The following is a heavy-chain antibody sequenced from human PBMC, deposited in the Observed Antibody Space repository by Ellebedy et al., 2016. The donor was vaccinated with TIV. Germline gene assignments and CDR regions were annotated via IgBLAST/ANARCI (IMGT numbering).Heavy chain of an antibody. CDR2: ISTSGERT. Sequence: GGSLRLSCAASGFSFGSYVMNWVRRAPGKGLEWVSAISTSGERTHYADSVKGRFTISRDISKNTLYLQMNSLRVDDTAVYYCGKEKWFGDLLTFEYWGQGTLVSVSS. D-gene: IGHD3-10*01. CDR3: GKEKWFGDLLTFEY. J-gene: IGHJ4*02. CDR1: GFSFGSYV. V-gene: IGHV3-23*01.